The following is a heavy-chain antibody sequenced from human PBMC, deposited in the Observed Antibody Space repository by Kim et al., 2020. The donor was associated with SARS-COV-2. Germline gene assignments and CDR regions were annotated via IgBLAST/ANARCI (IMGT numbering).Heavy chain of an antibody. V-gene: IGHV3-7*01. D-gene: IGHD3-9*01. CDR3: ARAPSTSVRYFDWLHRGNYGMDV. Sequence: GGSLRLSCAASGFTFSSYWMSWVRQAPGKGLEWVANIKQDGSEKYYVDSVKGRFTISRDNAKNSLYLQMNSLRAEDTAVYYCARAPSTSVRYFDWLHRGNYGMDVWGQGTTVTVSS. CDR1: GFTFSSYW. J-gene: IGHJ6*02. CDR2: IKQDGSEK.